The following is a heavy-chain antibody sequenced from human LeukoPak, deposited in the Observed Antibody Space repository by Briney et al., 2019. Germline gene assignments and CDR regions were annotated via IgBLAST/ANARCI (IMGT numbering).Heavy chain of an antibody. CDR1: GYTFTSDD. Sequence: ASVKVSCKASGYTFTSDDINWVRQATGQGLEWMGWMNPNSGNTGYAQKFQGRVTMTRNTSISTAYMELSSLRSEDTAVYYCASCIAARPHYYYYYMDVWGKGTTVTVSS. D-gene: IGHD6-6*01. CDR2: MNPNSGNT. V-gene: IGHV1-8*02. CDR3: ASCIAARPHYYYYYMDV. J-gene: IGHJ6*03.